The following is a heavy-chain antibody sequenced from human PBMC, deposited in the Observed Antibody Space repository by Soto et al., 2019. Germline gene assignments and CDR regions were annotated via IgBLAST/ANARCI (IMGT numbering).Heavy chain of an antibody. Sequence: VQLMQSGAEVKKPGSSVKVSCKASGGTLSSHSLNWVRQAHGQGLEWMGGIITLFGTSNYAQNFQGRVTITADQSTSTAYMELNSLTSDDTAVYYCAIEVGYGDFSAALLDWGQGTLVTVSS. J-gene: IGHJ4*02. D-gene: IGHD2-21*02. CDR2: IITLFGTS. V-gene: IGHV1-69*01. CDR1: GGTLSSHS. CDR3: AIEVGYGDFSAALLD.